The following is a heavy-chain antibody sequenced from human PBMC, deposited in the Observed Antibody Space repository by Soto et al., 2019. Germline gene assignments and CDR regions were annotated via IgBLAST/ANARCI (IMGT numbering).Heavy chain of an antibody. CDR1: GYTFTSYD. J-gene: IGHJ4*02. D-gene: IGHD4-17*01. CDR3: ARQSGYGASSCYFDC. Sequence: ASVKVSCKASGYTFTSYDMSWVRQAPGQGLEWVGWINPFYGNTNYAQTLQGRVTLTTDTSTSTVYMELRSLRSDDTAVYYCARQSGYGASSCYFDCWGQGPRGTVAS. CDR2: INPFYGNT. V-gene: IGHV1-18*01.